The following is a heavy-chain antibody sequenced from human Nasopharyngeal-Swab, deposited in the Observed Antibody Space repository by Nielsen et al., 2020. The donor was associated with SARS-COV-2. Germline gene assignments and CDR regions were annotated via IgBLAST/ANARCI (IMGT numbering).Heavy chain of an antibody. CDR3: AKENASPSPQWLVPGYYYYGMDV. CDR2: IYYSGST. Sequence: SETLSLTCTVSGGSISSYYWSWIRQPPGKGLEWIGYIYYSGSTNYNPSLKSRVTISVDTSKNQFSLKLSSVTAADTAVYYCAKENASPSPQWLVPGYYYYGMDVWGQGTTVTVSS. V-gene: IGHV4-59*12. D-gene: IGHD6-19*01. CDR1: GGSISSYY. J-gene: IGHJ6*02.